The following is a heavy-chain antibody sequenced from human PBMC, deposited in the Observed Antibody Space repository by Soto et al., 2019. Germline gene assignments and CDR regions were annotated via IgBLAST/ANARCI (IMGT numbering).Heavy chain of an antibody. CDR3: AKEGRSGGSYPGF. D-gene: IGHD1-26*01. V-gene: IGHV3-23*01. Sequence: EVQLWESGGGLVQPGGSLRLSCAASGFTFSSYAMTWVRQAPGTGLEWVSCISGGGDTTYYEDSVKGRFTISRDNSKNTLYLQMNSLRAEDTAVYYCAKEGRSGGSYPGFWGQGTLVTVSS. J-gene: IGHJ4*02. CDR1: GFTFSSYA. CDR2: ISGGGDTT.